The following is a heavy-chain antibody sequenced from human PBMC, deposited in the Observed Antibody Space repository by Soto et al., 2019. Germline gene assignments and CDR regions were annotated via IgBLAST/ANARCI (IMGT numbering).Heavy chain of an antibody. CDR3: ASHRRGWCDWFDP. CDR1: GGSISSGDYY. J-gene: IGHJ5*02. Sequence: PSETLSLTCTVSGGSISSGDYYWSWIRQPPGKGLEWIGYIYYSGSTYYNPSLKSRVTISVDTSKNQFSLKLSSVTAADTAVYYCASHRRGWCDWFDPWGQGTLVTVSS. D-gene: IGHD6-19*01. V-gene: IGHV4-30-4*01. CDR2: IYYSGST.